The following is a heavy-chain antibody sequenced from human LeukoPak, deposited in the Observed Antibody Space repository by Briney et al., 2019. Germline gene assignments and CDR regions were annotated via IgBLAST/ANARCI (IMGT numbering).Heavy chain of an antibody. Sequence: GASVKVPCKASGYTFTGYYMHWVRQAPGQGLEWMGWINPNSGGTNYAQKFQGRVTMTRDTSISTAYMELSRLRSDDTAVYYCATSMPGYSNPFDPWGQGTLVTVSS. CDR1: GYTFTGYY. D-gene: IGHD4-11*01. V-gene: IGHV1-2*02. CDR2: INPNSGGT. CDR3: ATSMPGYSNPFDP. J-gene: IGHJ5*02.